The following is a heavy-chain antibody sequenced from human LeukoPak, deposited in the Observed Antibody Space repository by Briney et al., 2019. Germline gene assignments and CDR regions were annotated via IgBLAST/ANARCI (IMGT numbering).Heavy chain of an antibody. Sequence: PGGSLRLSCTASGFSFSTFWMSWVRQAPERGLEWVANIKPDGSEQYYVDSVKGRFTISRDNAKNSMYLQISSLRAEDTAVYYCVRGGGLLPDYWGQGTPVSVSP. CDR2: IKPDGSEQ. CDR3: VRGGGLLPDY. J-gene: IGHJ4*02. D-gene: IGHD2-15*01. V-gene: IGHV3-7*01. CDR1: GFSFSTFW.